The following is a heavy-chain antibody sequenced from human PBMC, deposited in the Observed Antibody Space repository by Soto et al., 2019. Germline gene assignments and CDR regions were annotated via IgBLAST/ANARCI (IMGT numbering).Heavy chain of an antibody. J-gene: IGHJ4*02. V-gene: IGHV3-23*01. CDR1: GFTFSSYA. D-gene: IGHD1-26*01. CDR3: AKDDGVGANKGATSFDY. Sequence: EVQLLESGGGLVQPGGSLRLSCAASGFTFSSYAMSWVRQAPGKGLEWVSAISGSGGSTYYADSVKGRFTISRDNSKNTLYLQMNSLRAEDTAVYYCAKDDGVGANKGATSFDYWGQGTLVTVSS. CDR2: ISGSGGST.